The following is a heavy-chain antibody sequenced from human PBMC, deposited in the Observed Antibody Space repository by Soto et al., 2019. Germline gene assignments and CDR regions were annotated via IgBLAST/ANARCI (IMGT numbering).Heavy chain of an antibody. Sequence: QVQLVESGGGVVQPGRCLRLSCAASGFTFSSYGMHWVRQAPGKGLEWVAVIWYDGSNKYYADSVKGRFTISRYNSKNTLYLQMNSLRAEDTAVYYCARWGIAAGDYWGQGTLVTVSS. V-gene: IGHV3-33*01. CDR2: IWYDGSNK. CDR1: GFTFSSYG. CDR3: ARWGIAAGDY. J-gene: IGHJ4*02. D-gene: IGHD6-13*01.